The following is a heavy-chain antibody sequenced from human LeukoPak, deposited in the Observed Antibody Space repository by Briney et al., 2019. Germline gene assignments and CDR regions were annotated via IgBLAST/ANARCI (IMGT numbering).Heavy chain of an antibody. CDR2: IRYDGSNK. CDR1: GFTFSSYG. Sequence: GGSLRLSCAASGFTFSSYGMHWVRQAPGKGLEWVAFIRYDGSNKYYADSVKGRFTISRDNSKNTLYLQMNSLRAEDTAVYYCAKGYDFWSGYYCDYWGQGTLVIVSS. J-gene: IGHJ4*02. V-gene: IGHV3-30*02. D-gene: IGHD3-3*01. CDR3: AKGYDFWSGYYCDY.